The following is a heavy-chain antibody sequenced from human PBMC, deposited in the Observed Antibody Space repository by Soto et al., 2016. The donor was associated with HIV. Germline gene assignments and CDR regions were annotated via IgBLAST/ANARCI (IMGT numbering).Heavy chain of an antibody. Sequence: VQLVESGGGVVQPGRSLRLSCKASGLTFNTFGMHWVRQAPGKGLEWVAVIWNDGSNEHYGDSVKGRFTISRDNSKNTVYLQMNSLRTEDTATYYCAKDRGYLSGSVDYVGPGNPGQCLL. J-gene: IGHJ4*02. V-gene: IGHV3-30*18. CDR1: GLTFNTFG. CDR3: AKDRGYLSGSVDY. D-gene: IGHD5-12*01. CDR2: IWNDGSNE.